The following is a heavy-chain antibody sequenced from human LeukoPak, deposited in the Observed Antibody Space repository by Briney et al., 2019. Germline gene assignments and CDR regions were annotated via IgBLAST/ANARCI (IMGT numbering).Heavy chain of an antibody. J-gene: IGHJ2*01. CDR3: ARYRSLVVPAAMRSYRYFDL. CDR1: GYTFTGYY. Sequence: GASVKVSCKASGYTFTGYYMHWVRQAPGQGLEWMGWINPNSGGTNYAQKFQGRVTMTRDTSISTAYMELSRLRSDDTAVYYCARYRSLVVPAAMRSYRYFDLWGRGTLVTVSS. CDR2: INPNSGGT. V-gene: IGHV1-2*02. D-gene: IGHD2-2*01.